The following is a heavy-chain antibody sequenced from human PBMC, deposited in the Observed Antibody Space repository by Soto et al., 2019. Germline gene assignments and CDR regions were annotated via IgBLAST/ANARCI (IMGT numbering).Heavy chain of an antibody. D-gene: IGHD6-13*01. CDR1: GFTFSSYA. CDR2: ISSNGGST. Sequence: GESLKISCSASGFTFSSYAMHWVRQAPGKGLEYVSAISSNGGSTYYADSVKGRFTISRDNSKNTLYLQMSSLRAEDTAVYYCVKDLRSYSSSWYEGAFDIWGQGTMVTVSS. V-gene: IGHV3-64D*09. J-gene: IGHJ3*02. CDR3: VKDLRSYSSSWYEGAFDI.